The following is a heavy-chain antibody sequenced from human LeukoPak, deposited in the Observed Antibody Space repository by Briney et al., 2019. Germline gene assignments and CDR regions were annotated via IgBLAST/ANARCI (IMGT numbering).Heavy chain of an antibody. D-gene: IGHD1-14*01. V-gene: IGHV4-61*02. CDR3: AREGNLRVGFDY. CDR2: IYTSGST. Sequence: SETLSLTCTVSGGSISSGYYWSWIRQPAGKGLEWIGRIYTSGSTNYNPSLKSRVTISIDTSKNQFSLKLSSVTAADTAVYYCAREGNLRVGFDYWGQGTLVTVSS. CDR1: GGSISSGYY. J-gene: IGHJ4*02.